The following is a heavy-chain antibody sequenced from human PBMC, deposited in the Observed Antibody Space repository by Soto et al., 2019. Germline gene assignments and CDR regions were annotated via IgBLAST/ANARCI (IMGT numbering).Heavy chain of an antibody. J-gene: IGHJ6*01. CDR2: IIPIFGTA. CDR1: GCAFSSYA. CDR3: ARYGHEQLLPSYYSYGMEV. D-gene: IGHD6-6*01. Sequence: SVRVSCKASGCAFSSYAISWVRQAPGQGREWMGGIIPIFGTANYAQKFQGRVTITADESTSTAYMELSSLRSEDTAVYYCARYGHEQLLPSYYSYGMEVWGQGTTVNVSS. V-gene: IGHV1-69*13.